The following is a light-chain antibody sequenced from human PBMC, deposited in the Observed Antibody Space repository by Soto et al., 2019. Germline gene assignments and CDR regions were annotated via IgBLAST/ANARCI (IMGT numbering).Light chain of an antibody. V-gene: IGKV3-20*01. CDR3: QQYGSSPVT. CDR2: GAS. J-gene: IGKJ3*01. Sequence: EIVLTQSPGTLSLSPGERATLSCRASQSVSSNYVAWYQQKPGQAPRLLIKGASSRVTGIPDRYSGSGSGTDFTLIISRLAPEDFAVYYCQQYGSSPVTFGPGTKVEI. CDR1: QSVSSNY.